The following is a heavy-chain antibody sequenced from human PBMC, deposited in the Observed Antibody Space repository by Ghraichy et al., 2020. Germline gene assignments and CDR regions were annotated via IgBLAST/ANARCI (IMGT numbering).Heavy chain of an antibody. J-gene: IGHJ5*02. D-gene: IGHD6-13*01. CDR1: GGTFSSYT. Sequence: SVKVSCKASGGTFSSYTISWVRQAPGQGLEWMGRIIPILGIANYAQKFQGRVTITADKSTSTAYMELSSLRSEDTAVYYCAREGNRQQLPPGIGGWFDPWGQGTLVTVSS. CDR2: IIPILGIA. V-gene: IGHV1-69*04. CDR3: AREGNRQQLPPGIGGWFDP.